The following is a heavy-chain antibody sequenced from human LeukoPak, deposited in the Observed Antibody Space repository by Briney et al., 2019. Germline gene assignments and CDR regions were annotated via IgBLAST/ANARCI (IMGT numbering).Heavy chain of an antibody. CDR1: GFTFSTYE. Sequence: GGSLRLSCAASGFTFSTYEMNWVRQAPVKGLEWASYISSGATTTKYADSVKGRFTISRDDAKNSLYLQMNNLRPDDTAVYYCAVGGGYWGQGTLVTVSS. CDR2: ISSGATTT. D-gene: IGHD3-10*01. CDR3: AVGGGY. V-gene: IGHV3-48*03. J-gene: IGHJ4*02.